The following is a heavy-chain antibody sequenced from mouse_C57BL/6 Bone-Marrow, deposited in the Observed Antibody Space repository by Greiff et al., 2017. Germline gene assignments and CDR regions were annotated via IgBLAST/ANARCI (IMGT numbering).Heavy chain of an antibody. J-gene: IGHJ4*01. CDR3: AREGYDKGGHYYAMDY. CDR2: IYPGSGNT. CDR1: GYTFTDYY. V-gene: IGHV1-76*01. D-gene: IGHD2-2*01. Sequence: QVHVKQSGAELVRPGASVKLSCKASGYTFTDYYINWVKQRPGQGLEWIARIYPGSGNTYYNEKFKGKATLTAEKSSSTAYMQLSSLTSEDSAVYFCAREGYDKGGHYYAMDYWGQGTSVTVSS.